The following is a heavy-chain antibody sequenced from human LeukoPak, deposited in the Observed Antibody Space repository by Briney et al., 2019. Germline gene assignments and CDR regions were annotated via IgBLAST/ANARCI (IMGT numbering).Heavy chain of an antibody. CDR1: GYTFTSYA. J-gene: IGHJ4*02. CDR2: INAGNGNT. CDR3: ARDNGYSSGWFPFDY. V-gene: IGHV1-3*01. D-gene: IGHD6-19*01. Sequence: ASVKVSCKASGYTFTSYAMHWVRQAPGQRLEWMGWINAGNGNTKYSQKFQGRVTITRDTSASTAYMELSSLRSEDTAVYYCARDNGYSSGWFPFDYWGQGTLVTVSS.